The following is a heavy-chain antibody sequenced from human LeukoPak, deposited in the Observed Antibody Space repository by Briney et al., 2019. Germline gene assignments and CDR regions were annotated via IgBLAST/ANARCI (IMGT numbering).Heavy chain of an antibody. V-gene: IGHV4-38-2*02. CDR2: INHSGST. CDR1: GYSISSGYY. Sequence: PSETLSLTCTVSGYSISSGYYWGWIRQPPGKGLEWIGEINHSGSTNYNPSLKSRVTISVDTSKNQFSLKLSSVTAADTAVYYCANLAAVAGTDFDYWGQGTLVTVSS. D-gene: IGHD6-19*01. J-gene: IGHJ4*02. CDR3: ANLAAVAGTDFDY.